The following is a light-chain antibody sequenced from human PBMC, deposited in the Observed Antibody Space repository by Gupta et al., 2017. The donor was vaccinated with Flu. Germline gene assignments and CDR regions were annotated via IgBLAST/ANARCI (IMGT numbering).Light chain of an antibody. CDR2: LGS. J-gene: IGKJ1*01. CDR3: MQALQTPVT. V-gene: IGKV2-28*01. CDR1: QSLLHSNGYNY. Sequence: VTPGGPASISCRSSQSLLHSNGYNYLDWYLQKPGQSPQLLIYLGSNRASGVPDRFSGSGSGTDFTLKISRVEAEDVGVYYCMQALQTPVTFGQGTKVEIK.